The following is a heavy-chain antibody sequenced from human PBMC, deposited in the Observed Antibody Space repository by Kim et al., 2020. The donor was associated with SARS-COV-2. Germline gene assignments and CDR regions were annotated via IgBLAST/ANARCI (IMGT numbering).Heavy chain of an antibody. J-gene: IGHJ4*02. D-gene: IGHD2-21*02. CDR3: AKPVGLVVVTAFDY. V-gene: IGHV3-23*01. Sequence: DSGKGRFTISRDNAKNTRYLQMNSLRAEDTAVYYCAKPVGLVVVTAFDYWGQGTLVTVSS.